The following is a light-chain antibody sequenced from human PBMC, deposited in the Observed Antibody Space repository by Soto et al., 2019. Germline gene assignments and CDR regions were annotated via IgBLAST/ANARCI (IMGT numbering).Light chain of an antibody. J-gene: IGLJ1*01. Sequence: QSALTQPASVSGSPGQSITISCTGTSSDVGGYNYVSWYQQHPGKAPKLMIYDVSNRPSGVSNRFSGSKSGNTASLTISGLQAEDEADYYCSSYTSSNKVFGNGTKVTVL. CDR3: SSYTSSNKV. V-gene: IGLV2-14*01. CDR1: SSDVGGYNY. CDR2: DVS.